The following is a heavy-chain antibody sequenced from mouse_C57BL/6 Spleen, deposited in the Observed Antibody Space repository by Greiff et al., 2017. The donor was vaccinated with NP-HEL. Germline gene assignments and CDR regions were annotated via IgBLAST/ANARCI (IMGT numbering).Heavy chain of an antibody. Sequence: DVQLVESGGGLVQPGGSLSLSCAASGFTFTDYYMSWVRQPPGKALEWLGFIRNKANGYTTEYSASVKGRFTISRANSQSILYLQMNALRAEDSATYYCARFPIYGNYHYLDYWGQGTTLTVSS. CDR3: ARFPIYGNYHYLDY. D-gene: IGHD2-1*01. CDR2: IRNKANGYTT. V-gene: IGHV7-3*01. CDR1: GFTFTDYY. J-gene: IGHJ2*01.